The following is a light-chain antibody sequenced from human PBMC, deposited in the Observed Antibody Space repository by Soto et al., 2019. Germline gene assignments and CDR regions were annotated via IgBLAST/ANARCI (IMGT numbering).Light chain of an antibody. J-gene: IGKJ1*01. Sequence: IQLTQSPSSLSASVGDRVTITCRASQGIRNDLGWYQQKPGKAPQRLVFASYKLQSRVTSRFSGSGSGTEVTLTISSLQPEDFAPYYCLQHNSYPRTFGQGTRVEIK. V-gene: IGKV1-17*01. CDR3: LQHNSYPRT. CDR1: QGIRND. CDR2: ASY.